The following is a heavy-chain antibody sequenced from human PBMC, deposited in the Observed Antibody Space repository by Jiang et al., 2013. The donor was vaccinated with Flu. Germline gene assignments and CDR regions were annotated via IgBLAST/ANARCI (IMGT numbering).Heavy chain of an antibody. CDR2: IKPNQDGSDK. CDR1: GFTFSTYW. J-gene: IGHJ4*01. V-gene: IGHV3-7*01. CDR3: ARDHQWSSDY. Sequence: VQLVESGGGLVQPGGSLRLSCVASGFTFSTYWMTWVRQAPGKGLEWVATIKPNQDGSDKYYVDSVKGRFTISRDNAKNSLYLQTNSLRAEDTAVYYCARDHQWSSDYWG. D-gene: IGHD2-15*01.